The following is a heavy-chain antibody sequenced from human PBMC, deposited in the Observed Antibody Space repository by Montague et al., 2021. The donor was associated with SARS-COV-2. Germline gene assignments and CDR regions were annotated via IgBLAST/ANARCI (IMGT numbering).Heavy chain of an antibody. Sequence: SLRLSCAASGFIFSSYGMHWVRQAPGKGLEWVAHIWYDGSNENYXDSVKGRFTISRDNFKNTLYLQMNNLRAEDTAIYYCARGSVGGYYFDYWGQGTLVTVSS. CDR3: ARGSVGGYYFDY. D-gene: IGHD1-26*01. CDR1: GFIFSSYG. J-gene: IGHJ4*02. CDR2: IWYDGSNE. V-gene: IGHV3-33*01.